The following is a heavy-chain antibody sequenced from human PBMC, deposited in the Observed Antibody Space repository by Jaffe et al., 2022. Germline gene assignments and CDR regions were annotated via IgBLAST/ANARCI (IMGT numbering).Heavy chain of an antibody. CDR3: ARDWAGDRHYYYYYYMDV. J-gene: IGHJ6*03. D-gene: IGHD7-27*01. CDR1: GYTFTSYY. CDR2: INPSGGST. Sequence: QVQLVQSGAEVKKPGASVKVSCKASGYTFTSYYMHWVRQAPGQGLEWMGIINPSGGSTSYAQKFQGRVTMTRDTSTSTVYMELSSLRSEDTAVYYCARDWAGDRHYYYYYYMDVWGKGTTVTVSS. V-gene: IGHV1-46*01.